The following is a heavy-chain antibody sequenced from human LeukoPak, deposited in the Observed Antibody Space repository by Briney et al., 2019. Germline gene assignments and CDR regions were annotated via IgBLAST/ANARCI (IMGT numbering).Heavy chain of an antibody. Sequence: PSETLSLTCTVSGGSISSYYWSWIRQTPGRGLEWIGYIYYSGSTNYNPPLKSRVTISVDTSKNQFSLKLSSVTAADTAVYYCARDRRGYSDYWGQGTLVTVSS. CDR2: IYYSGST. J-gene: IGHJ4*02. CDR1: GGSISSYY. V-gene: IGHV4-59*01. CDR3: ARDRRGYSDY. D-gene: IGHD5-12*01.